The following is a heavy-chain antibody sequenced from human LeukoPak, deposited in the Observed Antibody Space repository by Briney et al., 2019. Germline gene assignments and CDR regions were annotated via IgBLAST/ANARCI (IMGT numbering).Heavy chain of an antibody. CDR3: ARGDDILTGYRSVTFDY. D-gene: IGHD3-9*01. V-gene: IGHV4-59*08. CDR2: IYYSGST. CDR1: GGSISSCY. J-gene: IGHJ4*02. Sequence: SETLSLTCTVSGGSISSCYWSWIRQPPGKGLEWIGYIYYSGSTNYNPSLKSRVTISVDTSKNQFSLKLSSVTAADTAVYYCARGDDILTGYRSVTFDYWGQGTLVTVSS.